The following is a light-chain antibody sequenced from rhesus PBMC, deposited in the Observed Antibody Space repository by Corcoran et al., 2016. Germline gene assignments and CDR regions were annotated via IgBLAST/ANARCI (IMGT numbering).Light chain of an antibody. Sequence: DIQMTQTPSSLSASVGDTVTITCRASQGISSYLNWFQQKPGKAPKLLIYDASSLESGVPSRFSGSGSGTHFALTISSLKPEEFATYYCLQHNSYPFTFGPGTKLDIK. CDR3: LQHNSYPFT. CDR2: DAS. CDR1: QGISSY. J-gene: IGKJ3*01. V-gene: IGKV1-28*02.